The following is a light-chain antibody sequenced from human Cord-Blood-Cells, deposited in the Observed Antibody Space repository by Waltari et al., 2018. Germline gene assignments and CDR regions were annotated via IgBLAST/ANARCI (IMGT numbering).Light chain of an antibody. Sequence: QLVLTQSPSASDSLGASVKLTCTLSSGHSSYAIAWHQQQPENGHRYLMKINSDGSHSKGDGIPDRFSGSSSGAERYLTISSLQSEDEADYYCQTWGTGIQVFGGGTKLTVL. CDR2: INSDGSH. V-gene: IGLV4-69*01. J-gene: IGLJ2*01. CDR1: SGHSSYA. CDR3: QTWGTGIQV.